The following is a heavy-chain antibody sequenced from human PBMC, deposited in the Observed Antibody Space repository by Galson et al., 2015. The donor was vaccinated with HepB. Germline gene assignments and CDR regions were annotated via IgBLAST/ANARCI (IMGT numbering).Heavy chain of an antibody. CDR2: IXSXXXST. Sequence: SLRLSCAXSGFTFSXYWMHWXRQGXGKGLVXXSRIXSXXXSTXXADXVXGRXTISRDNAKNTLYLQMNSLRAEDTAVYYCARVAGDGXGYYYFFPEFYFDYWGQGTLVTVSS. V-gene: IGHV3-74*01. CDR1: GFTFSXYW. J-gene: IGHJ4*02. CDR3: ARVAGDGXGYYYFFPEFYFDY. D-gene: IGHD2/OR15-2a*01.